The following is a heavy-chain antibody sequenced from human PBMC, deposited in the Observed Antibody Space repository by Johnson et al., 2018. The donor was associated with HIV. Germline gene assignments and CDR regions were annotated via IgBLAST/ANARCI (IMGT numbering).Heavy chain of an antibody. J-gene: IGHJ3*02. CDR3: AKSGLFVLVVYAPDVLDI. Sequence: VQLVESGGGVVQPGRSLRLSCAASGFSFSSYAMHWVRQSPGKGLEWVAVVSYDGSIKYYSDSVKGRFTISRDNSKNMVYLQMNSLSTEDTAVYYCAKSGLFVLVVYAPDVLDIWGQGTMVTVSS. CDR1: GFSFSSYA. CDR2: VSYDGSIK. D-gene: IGHD2-8*02. V-gene: IGHV3-30*18.